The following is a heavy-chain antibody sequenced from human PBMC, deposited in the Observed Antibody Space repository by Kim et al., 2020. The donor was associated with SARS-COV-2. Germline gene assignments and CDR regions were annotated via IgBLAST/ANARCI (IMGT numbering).Heavy chain of an antibody. V-gene: IGHV3-49*04. J-gene: IGHJ6*02. D-gene: IGHD3-10*01. CDR3: TRLYYGSGTFYYYHYSYCMDV. Sequence: GGSLRLSCTGSGFTFGDYAINWVRQAPGKGLEWVGSIRSRAYGGTTEYAAAVKGRFTISRDASKTIAYLQMDSLKTEDTAVYYCTRLYYGSGTFYYYHYSYCMDVWGQGTTVTLSS. CDR2: IRSRAYGGTT. CDR1: GFTFGDYA.